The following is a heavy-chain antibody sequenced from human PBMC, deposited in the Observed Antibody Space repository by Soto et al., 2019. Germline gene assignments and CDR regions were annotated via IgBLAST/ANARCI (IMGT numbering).Heavy chain of an antibody. J-gene: IGHJ4*02. CDR1: GGTFSSYA. CDR3: ARVRVRFWEWLGSEG. D-gene: IGHD3-3*01. Sequence: QVQLVQSGAEVKKPGSSVKVSCKASGGTFSSYAFSWVRQAPGQGLEWMGGIIPIFGTANYAQKFQGRVTITADESTSTAYMELSSLRSEDTAVYYCARVRVRFWEWLGSEGWGQGTLVTVSS. V-gene: IGHV1-69*12. CDR2: IIPIFGTA.